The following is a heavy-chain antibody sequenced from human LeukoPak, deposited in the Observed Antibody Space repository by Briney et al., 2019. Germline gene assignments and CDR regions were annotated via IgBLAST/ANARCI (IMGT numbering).Heavy chain of an antibody. Sequence: AGGSLRLSCAASGFTFSSFPMHWVRQAPGKGLEWVVVVSPDGSVENYADSVKGRFTISRDNSKNTVYLQMNSLRTEDTAVYYCARASTTSTYYHYYMDVWGKGTTVTVSS. CDR2: VSPDGSVE. CDR1: GFTFSSFP. CDR3: ARASTTSTYYHYYMDV. D-gene: IGHD1-26*01. J-gene: IGHJ6*03. V-gene: IGHV3-30*01.